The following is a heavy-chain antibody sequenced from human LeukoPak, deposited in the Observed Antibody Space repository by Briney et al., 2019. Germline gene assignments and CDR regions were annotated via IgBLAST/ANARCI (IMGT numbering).Heavy chain of an antibody. CDR3: AKGTVGAKY. Sequence: GGSLRLSCAASGFTLTSDSMNWVRQAPGRGLEWISYISSGATTTYYADSVKGRFTISRDNAGNSLYLQINSLRVDDTAVYYCAKGTVGAKYWGQGTLVIVSS. CDR2: ISSGATTT. D-gene: IGHD1-26*01. V-gene: IGHV3-48*04. J-gene: IGHJ4*02. CDR1: GFTLTSDS.